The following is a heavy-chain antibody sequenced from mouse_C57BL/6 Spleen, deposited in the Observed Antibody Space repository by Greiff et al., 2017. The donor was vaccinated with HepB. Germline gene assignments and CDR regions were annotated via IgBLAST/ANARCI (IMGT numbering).Heavy chain of an antibody. V-gene: IGHV1-4*01. CDR2: INPSSGYT. CDR3: ARLKAVNWYFDV. D-gene: IGHD3-3*01. Sequence: QVQLKQSGAELARPGASVKMSCKASGYTFTSYTMHWVKQRPGQGLEWIGYINPSSGYTKYNQKFKDKATLTADKSSSTAYMQLSSLTSEDSAVYYCARLKAVNWYFDVWGTGTTVTVSS. CDR1: GYTFTSYT. J-gene: IGHJ1*03.